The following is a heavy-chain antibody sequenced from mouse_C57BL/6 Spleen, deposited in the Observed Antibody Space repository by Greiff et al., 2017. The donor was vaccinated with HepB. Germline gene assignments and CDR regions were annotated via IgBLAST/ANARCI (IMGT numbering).Heavy chain of an antibody. CDR1: GYTFTSYW. CDR2: IYPGNSDT. D-gene: IGHD2-1*01. Sequence: EVQLQQSGTVLARPGASVKMSCKTSGYTFTSYWMHWVKQRPGQGLEWIGAIYPGNSDTSYNQKFKGKAKLTAVTSDSTAYMELSSLTNEDSAVYYCTRSGGNYGYFDVWGTGTTVTVSS. V-gene: IGHV1-5*01. J-gene: IGHJ1*03. CDR3: TRSGGNYGYFDV.